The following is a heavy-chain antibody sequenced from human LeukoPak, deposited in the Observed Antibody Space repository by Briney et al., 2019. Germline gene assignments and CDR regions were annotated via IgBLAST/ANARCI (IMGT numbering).Heavy chain of an antibody. D-gene: IGHD1-1*01. J-gene: IGHJ4*02. V-gene: IGHV4-39*01. CDR3: ARSLSTTGLR. CDR1: GGSVSSSDYY. Sequence: SETLSLTCTVSGGSVSSSDYYWGWIRQPPGKGLEWTGSINYSGNTYYNPSLKNRVTISVDTSKNQFSLKLSSVTAADTAVYYCARSLSTTGLRWGQGTLVTVSS. CDR2: INYSGNT.